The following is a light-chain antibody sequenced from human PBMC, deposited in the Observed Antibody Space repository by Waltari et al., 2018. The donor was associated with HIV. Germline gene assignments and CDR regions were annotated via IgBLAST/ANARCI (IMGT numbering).Light chain of an antibody. J-gene: IGLJ2*01. CDR1: NSDGGAYNY. V-gene: IGLV2-14*01. CDR3: SSYTITTAIV. Sequence: QSALTQPASVSGSPGQSITISCTGTNSDGGAYNYVSWYQQHPGKAPKLLIYEVTNRPPGISNRFSGSKSGNTASMTISGLQPEDEADYYCSSYTITTAIVFGGGTKLTVL. CDR2: EVT.